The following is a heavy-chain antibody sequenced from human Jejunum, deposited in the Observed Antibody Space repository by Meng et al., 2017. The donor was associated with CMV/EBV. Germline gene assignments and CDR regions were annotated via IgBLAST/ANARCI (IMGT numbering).Heavy chain of an antibody. CDR2: IYAGGGT. CDR1: GFTVMSNC. D-gene: IGHD3-22*01. Sequence: SGFTVMSNCMGWVRQAPGKGLEWVSVIYAGGGTYYVDSVKGRFTISRDNSKNTLFLQMNSLRAEDTAIYYCARRYYYDSSGYYLDYWGQGTLVTVSS. V-gene: IGHV3-66*02. J-gene: IGHJ4*02. CDR3: ARRYYYDSSGYYLDY.